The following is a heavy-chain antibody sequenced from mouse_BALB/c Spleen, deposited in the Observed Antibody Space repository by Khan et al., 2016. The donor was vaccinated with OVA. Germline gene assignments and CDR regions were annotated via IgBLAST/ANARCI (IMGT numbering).Heavy chain of an antibody. V-gene: IGHV5-9-3*01. CDR1: GFTFNKYA. J-gene: IGHJ2*01. CDR2: VSSGGSYT. D-gene: IGHD2-3*01. CDR3: ARQGGIDDGPFDY. Sequence: EVELVESGGGLVKPGGSLKLSCAASGFTFNKYAMSWVRQTPEKRLEWVATVSSGGSYTHYPDSVKGRFTISRANAKNTLYLQMSSLRSADTATYYCARQGGIDDGPFDYWGQGTTLTVSS.